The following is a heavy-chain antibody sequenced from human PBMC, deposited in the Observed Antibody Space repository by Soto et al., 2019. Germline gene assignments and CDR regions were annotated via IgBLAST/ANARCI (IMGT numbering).Heavy chain of an antibody. J-gene: IGHJ4*02. V-gene: IGHV3-23*01. CDR3: AKWKYYDSSGYYQNFDY. D-gene: IGHD3-22*01. Sequence: PGGSLRLCCAASGFTFSSYAMSWVRQAPGKGLEWVSAISGSGGSTYYADSVKGRFTISRDNSKNTLYLQMNSLRAEDTAVYYCAKWKYYDSSGYYQNFDYWGQGTLVTVSS. CDR1: GFTFSSYA. CDR2: ISGSGGST.